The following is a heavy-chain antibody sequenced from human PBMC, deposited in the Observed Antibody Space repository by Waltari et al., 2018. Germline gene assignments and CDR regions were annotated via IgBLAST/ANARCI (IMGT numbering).Heavy chain of an antibody. D-gene: IGHD2-8*01. CDR3: AGGVKGAFDI. Sequence: QVQLVQSGAEVKKPGASVKVSCKASGYTFTGYYMHWVRQAPGQGLEWMGRINPTSGGTNYAQKVQGRVTSTRDTSISTAYMELSRLRSDDTAVYYCAGGVKGAFDIWGQGTMVTVSS. J-gene: IGHJ3*02. CDR1: GYTFTGYY. V-gene: IGHV1-2*01. CDR2: INPTSGGT.